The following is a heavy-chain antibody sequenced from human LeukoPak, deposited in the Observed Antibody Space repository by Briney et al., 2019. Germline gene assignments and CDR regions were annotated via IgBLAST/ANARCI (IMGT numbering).Heavy chain of an antibody. CDR1: GYTFTSYH. CDR2: INPSGGTT. Sequence: ASVKVSCKASGYTFTSYHMHWVRQAPGQGLEWMGIINPSGGTTNYAQKLQGRVTMTTDTSTSTAYMELRSLRSDDTAVYFCARDQGHDYGDYFDYWGQGTLVTVSS. D-gene: IGHD4-17*01. CDR3: ARDQGHDYGDYFDY. V-gene: IGHV1-46*01. J-gene: IGHJ4*02.